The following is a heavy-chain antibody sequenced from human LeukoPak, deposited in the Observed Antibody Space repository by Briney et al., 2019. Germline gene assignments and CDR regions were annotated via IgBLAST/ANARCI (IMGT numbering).Heavy chain of an antibody. CDR2: IKQDGSEK. CDR1: GFTFSSYW. V-gene: IGHV3-7*01. J-gene: IGHJ4*02. Sequence: RTGGSLRLSCAASGFTFSSYWMSWVRQAPGKGLEWVANIKQDGSEKFYVDSVKGRFTISRDNSKNTLYLQMNSLRPEDTAVYYCARESPGATRDYWGQGTLVTVSS. CDR3: ARESPGATRDY. D-gene: IGHD1-26*01.